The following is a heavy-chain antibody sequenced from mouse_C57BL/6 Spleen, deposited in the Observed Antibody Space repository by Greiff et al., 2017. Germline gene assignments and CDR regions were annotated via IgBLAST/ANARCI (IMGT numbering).Heavy chain of an antibody. CDR2: IHPNSGST. CDR3: ARPIAGSVGFAG. J-gene: IGHJ3*01. V-gene: IGHV1-64*01. CDR1: GYTFTSYW. Sequence: VQLQQPGAELVKPGASVKLSCKASGYTFTSYWMHWVKQRPGQGLEWIGMIHPNSGSTNYNEKFKSKATLTVDKSSSTAYMQLSSLTSEDSAVYYCARPIAGSVGFAGWGQGTLVAVSA. D-gene: IGHD2-2*01.